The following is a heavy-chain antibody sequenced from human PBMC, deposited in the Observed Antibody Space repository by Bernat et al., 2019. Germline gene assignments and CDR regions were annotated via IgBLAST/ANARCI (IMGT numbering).Heavy chain of an antibody. CDR2: IYYSGNT. D-gene: IGHD6-13*01. Sequence: QLQLQESGPGLVKPSETLSLTCTVSGGSISSSSYYWGWIRQPPGKGLEWIGSIYYSGNTYYNPSLKSRVTISVDTSKNQFSLKLSSVTAADTAVYYCARPDFIAPYSRSWYYWGQGTLVTVSS. V-gene: IGHV4-39*01. CDR1: GGSISSSSYY. CDR3: ARPDFIAPYSRSWYY. J-gene: IGHJ4*02.